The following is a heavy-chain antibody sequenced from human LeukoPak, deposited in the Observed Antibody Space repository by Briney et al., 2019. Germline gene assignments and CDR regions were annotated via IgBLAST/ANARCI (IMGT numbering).Heavy chain of an antibody. D-gene: IGHD3-22*01. Sequence: GASVKVSCKASGYIFTSYGISWVRQAPGQGLEWMGWISTYNANTNYAQRLQGRVTMTTDTSTGTVYMELRSLRSDDTAVYYCARDVGLLRMYYFDYWGQGTLVTVSS. V-gene: IGHV1-18*01. CDR2: ISTYNANT. CDR3: ARDVGLLRMYYFDY. CDR1: GYIFTSYG. J-gene: IGHJ4*02.